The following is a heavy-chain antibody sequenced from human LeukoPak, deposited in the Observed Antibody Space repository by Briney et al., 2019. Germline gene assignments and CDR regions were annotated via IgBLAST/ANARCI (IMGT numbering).Heavy chain of an antibody. J-gene: IGHJ4*02. Sequence: GASVKVSCKTSGYTFTGYYIHWVRQAPGQGLEWMGWISAYNGNTNYAQKLQGRVTMTTDTSTSTAYMELRSLRSDDTAVYYCARGPGGSGWYRRYYFDYWGQGTLVTVSS. CDR1: GYTFTGYY. CDR2: ISAYNGNT. V-gene: IGHV1-18*04. D-gene: IGHD6-19*01. CDR3: ARGPGGSGWYRRYYFDY.